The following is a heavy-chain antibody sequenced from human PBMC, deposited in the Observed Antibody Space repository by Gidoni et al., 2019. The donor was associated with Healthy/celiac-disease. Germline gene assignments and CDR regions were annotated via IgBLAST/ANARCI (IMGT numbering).Heavy chain of an antibody. Sequence: QVQLVASGGGVVQPGRSLRLSCAASGFTFSSYGMHWVRQAPGKGLEGVAVIWYDGSNKYYADSVKGRFTISRDNSKNTLYLQMNSLRAEDTAVYYCARDLGSGWYPGYFDLWGRGTLVTVSS. J-gene: IGHJ2*01. V-gene: IGHV3-33*01. CDR2: IWYDGSNK. CDR1: GFTFSSYG. D-gene: IGHD6-19*01. CDR3: ARDLGSGWYPGYFDL.